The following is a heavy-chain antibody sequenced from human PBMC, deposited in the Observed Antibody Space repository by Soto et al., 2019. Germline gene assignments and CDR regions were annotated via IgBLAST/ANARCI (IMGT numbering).Heavy chain of an antibody. Sequence: PSETLSLTCTVSGASIISGDYFWSWIRQSPGKGLEWIGYIYDSGSSYYNPSLKSRVTMSVDTSKNQFSLKLRSVTAADTAVHYCAREKGYISGPKNFDYWGQGTLVTVSS. V-gene: IGHV4-30-4*01. D-gene: IGHD5-12*01. CDR2: IYDSGSS. J-gene: IGHJ4*02. CDR1: GASIISGDYF. CDR3: AREKGYISGPKNFDY.